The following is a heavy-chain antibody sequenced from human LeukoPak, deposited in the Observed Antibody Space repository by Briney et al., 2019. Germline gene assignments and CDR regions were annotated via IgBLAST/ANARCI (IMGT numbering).Heavy chain of an antibody. CDR2: IIPIFGTA. CDR3: ARDWSPDTAMGLPGAFDI. D-gene: IGHD5-18*01. J-gene: IGHJ3*02. CDR1: GGTFSSYA. Sequence: GSSVKVSCKASGGTFSSYAISWVRQAPGQGLEWMGGIIPIFGTANYPQKFQGRVTITTDESTSTAYMELSSLRSEDTAVYYCARDWSPDTAMGLPGAFDIWGQGTMVTVSS. V-gene: IGHV1-69*05.